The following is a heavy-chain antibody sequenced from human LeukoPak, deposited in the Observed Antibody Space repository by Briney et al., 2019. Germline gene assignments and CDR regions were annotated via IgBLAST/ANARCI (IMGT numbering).Heavy chain of an antibody. D-gene: IGHD2-15*01. CDR3: ARIHRYCSGGACYVLDN. CDR2: VYYSGST. Sequence: SETLSLTCTVSGGSVSSGSYYWSWIRQPPGRGLEWIGYVYYSGSTNYNPSFKSRITISVDTSRNQFSLQLSSVTAADTAVYYCARIHRYCSGGACYVLDNWGQGTLVAVSS. J-gene: IGHJ4*02. V-gene: IGHV4-61*01. CDR1: GGSVSSGSYY.